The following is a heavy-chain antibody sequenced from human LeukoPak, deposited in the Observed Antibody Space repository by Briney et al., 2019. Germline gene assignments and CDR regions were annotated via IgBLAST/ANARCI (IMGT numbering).Heavy chain of an antibody. Sequence: PGGSLRLTCAASGFTFSSYAMSWVRQAPGKGLEWVSAISGSGGSTYYADSVRGRFTISRDNSKNTLYLQMNSLRAEDTAIYYCAKDRTAARPYYFDYWGQGTLVTVSS. V-gene: IGHV3-23*01. D-gene: IGHD6-6*01. CDR1: GFTFSSYA. J-gene: IGHJ4*02. CDR2: ISGSGGST. CDR3: AKDRTAARPYYFDY.